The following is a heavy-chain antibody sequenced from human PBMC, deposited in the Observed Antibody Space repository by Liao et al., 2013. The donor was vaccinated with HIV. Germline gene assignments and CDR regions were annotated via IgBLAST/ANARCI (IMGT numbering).Heavy chain of an antibody. D-gene: IGHD3-10*01. J-gene: IGHJ5*02. Sequence: QLQLQESGPRLVKPAETLSLTCNVSGASVDSDAIYWTWIRQPPGMGLEWIASIYFSGNTYHNPSLKSRVVLSVDMSKNHFSLSLASVTAADTAVYYCARGILTAVRPLGLRFDPWGQGTLVTVSS. V-gene: IGHV4-61*03. CDR3: ARGILTAVRPLGLRFDP. CDR1: GASVDSDAIY. CDR2: IYFSGNT.